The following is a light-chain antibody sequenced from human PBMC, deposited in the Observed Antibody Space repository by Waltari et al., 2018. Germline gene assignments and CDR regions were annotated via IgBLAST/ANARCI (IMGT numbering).Light chain of an antibody. Sequence: QSALTQPRSVSGSPGQSVTIPCTGTSSDVGGYNYVSWYQQHPGKAPKLMIYDVSKRPPGVPDRVSGSKSGNTASLTISRLQAEDEADYYCCSYAGSYTYGFGTGTKVTVL. V-gene: IGLV2-11*01. J-gene: IGLJ1*01. CDR3: CSYAGSYTYG. CDR2: DVS. CDR1: SSDVGGYNY.